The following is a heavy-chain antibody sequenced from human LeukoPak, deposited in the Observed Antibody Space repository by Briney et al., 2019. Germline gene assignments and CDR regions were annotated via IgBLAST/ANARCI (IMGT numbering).Heavy chain of an antibody. CDR3: ARPYYDFWSGYSGSVDAFDI. V-gene: IGHV1-2*02. J-gene: IGHJ3*02. CDR2: INPNSGGI. D-gene: IGHD3-3*01. CDR1: GYTFTGYY. Sequence: ASVKVSCKASGYTFTGYYMHWVRQAPGQGLEWMGWINPNSGGINYAQKFQGRVTMTRDTSISTAYMELSRLRSDDTAVYYCARPYYDFWSGYSGSVDAFDIWGQGTMVTVSS.